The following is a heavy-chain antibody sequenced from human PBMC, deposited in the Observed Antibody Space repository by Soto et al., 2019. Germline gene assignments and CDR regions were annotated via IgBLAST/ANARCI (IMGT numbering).Heavy chain of an antibody. CDR2: MTSSSGYI. CDR1: GFTFSSYS. V-gene: IGHV3-21*01. J-gene: IGHJ4*02. Sequence: EVQLVESGGGLVKPGGSLRLSCAASGFTFSSYSMNWVRQAPGKGLEWVSSMTSSSGYIYNADSVKGRFTISRDNAKNSLYLQMNSLRAEDTAVYYCARAQGGDWNDSFDYWGQGTLVTVSS. D-gene: IGHD1-1*01. CDR3: ARAQGGDWNDSFDY.